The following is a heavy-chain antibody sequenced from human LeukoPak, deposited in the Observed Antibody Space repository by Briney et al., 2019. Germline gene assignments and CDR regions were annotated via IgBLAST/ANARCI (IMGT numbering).Heavy chain of an antibody. Sequence: GGSLRLSCAASGFTFDDYAMHWVRQAPGKGLEWVSGISWNSGSIGYADSVKGRFTISRDNAKNSLYPQMNSLRAEDTALYYCAKDIFTGIAAAGAIDYWGQGTLVTVSS. CDR3: AKDIFTGIAAAGAIDY. V-gene: IGHV3-9*01. CDR2: ISWNSGSI. CDR1: GFTFDDYA. J-gene: IGHJ4*02. D-gene: IGHD6-13*01.